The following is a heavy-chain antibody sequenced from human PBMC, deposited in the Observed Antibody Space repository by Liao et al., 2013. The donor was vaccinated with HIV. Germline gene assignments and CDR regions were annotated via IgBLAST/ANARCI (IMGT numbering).Heavy chain of an antibody. D-gene: IGHD3-3*01. CDR1: GGSISSYY. Sequence: QVQLQESGPGLVKPSETLSLTCTVSGGSISSYYWNWFRQPAGKGLEWIGRADTRGSTNYNPSLKSRVTISTESSKNQFSLTLISVTAADTAVYYCARDRGGSFWSGSHGGDAFKIWGQGTLVIVSS. CDR3: ARDRGGSFWSGSHGGDAFKI. CDR2: ADTRGST. V-gene: IGHV4-4*07. J-gene: IGHJ3*02.